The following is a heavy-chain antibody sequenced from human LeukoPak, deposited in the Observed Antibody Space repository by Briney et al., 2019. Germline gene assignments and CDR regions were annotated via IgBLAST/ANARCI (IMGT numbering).Heavy chain of an antibody. CDR2: IWYDGSNK. CDR3: ARGGVVTRFFDF. D-gene: IGHD3-3*01. J-gene: IGHJ4*02. CDR1: GFTFSSYG. V-gene: IGHV3-33*01. Sequence: GGSLRLSCAASGFTFSSYGMHWVRQAPGKGLEWVAVIWYDGSNKYYADSVKGRFTISRDNSKNTLYLQMNSLRAEDTAVYYCARGGVVTRFFDFWGQGALVTVSS.